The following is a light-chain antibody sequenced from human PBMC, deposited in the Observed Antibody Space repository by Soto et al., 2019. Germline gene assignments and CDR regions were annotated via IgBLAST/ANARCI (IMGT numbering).Light chain of an antibody. CDR2: GNR. V-gene: IGLV1-40*01. CDR3: AAWDDSLNGYV. J-gene: IGLJ1*01. CDR1: SSNIGAGYD. Sequence: QSALTQPPSVSGAPGQRVTISCTGSSSNIGAGYDVHWYQQLPGTAPKLVIYGNRNRPSGVPDRFSGSKSGTSASLAITGLQAEDEADYYCAAWDDSLNGYVFGTGTKLTVL.